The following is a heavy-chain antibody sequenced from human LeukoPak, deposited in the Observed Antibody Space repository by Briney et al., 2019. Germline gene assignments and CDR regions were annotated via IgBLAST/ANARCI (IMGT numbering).Heavy chain of an antibody. CDR2: ISWNSGSI. J-gene: IGHJ4*02. V-gene: IGHV3-9*01. CDR3: VKGGGTFDY. D-gene: IGHD3-16*01. CDR1: GFTFDDYA. Sequence: GGSLRLSCAASGFTFDDYAMHWVRQAPGKGLEWVSGISWNSGSIGYADSVKGRFTISRDNAKNSLYLQMNNLRAEDTAVYYCVKGGGTFDYWGQGTLVTVSS.